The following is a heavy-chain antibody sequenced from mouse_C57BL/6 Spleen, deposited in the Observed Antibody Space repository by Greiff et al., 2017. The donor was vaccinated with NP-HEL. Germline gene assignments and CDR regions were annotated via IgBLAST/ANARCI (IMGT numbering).Heavy chain of an antibody. CDR2: ISSGSSTI. V-gene: IGHV5-17*01. Sequence: EVKLMESGGGLVKPGGSLKLSCAASGFTFSDYGMHWVRQAPEKGLEWVAYISSGSSTIYYADTVKGRFTISRDNAKNTLFLQMTSLRSEDTAMYYCARETTVVERYFDVWGTGTTVTVSS. D-gene: IGHD1-1*01. J-gene: IGHJ1*03. CDR1: GFTFSDYG. CDR3: ARETTVVERYFDV.